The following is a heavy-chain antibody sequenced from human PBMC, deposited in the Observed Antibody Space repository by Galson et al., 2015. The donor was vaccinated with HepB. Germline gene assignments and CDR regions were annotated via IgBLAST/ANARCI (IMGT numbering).Heavy chain of an antibody. J-gene: IGHJ3*02. CDR3: ARDRKPREPLYAFDI. CDR2: INRSGDSA. Sequence: SVKVSCKASGYTFTSHYMHWVRQAPGQGLEWMGVINRSGDSAVYAQKFQGRVTMTSDTSRSTVYMELSSLRSDDTAVYFCARDRKPREPLYAFDIWGQGTMVTVSS. V-gene: IGHV1-46*01. D-gene: IGHD1-14*01. CDR1: GYTFTSHY.